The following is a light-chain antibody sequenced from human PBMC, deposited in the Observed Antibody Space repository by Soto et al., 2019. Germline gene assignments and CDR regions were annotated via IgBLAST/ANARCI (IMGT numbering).Light chain of an antibody. J-gene: IGLJ2*01. Sequence: QSVLTQPPSVSGAPGQMVTITCTGSSSNIGAGYDVHWYQQLPGTAPKLLIYGTSNRTSGVHDRFYGSKSGTSASLDITGLPAEDEADYYCQSYDSSLSGWVFGGRTKLTVL. CDR2: GTS. V-gene: IGLV1-40*01. CDR1: SSNIGAGYD. CDR3: QSYDSSLSGWV.